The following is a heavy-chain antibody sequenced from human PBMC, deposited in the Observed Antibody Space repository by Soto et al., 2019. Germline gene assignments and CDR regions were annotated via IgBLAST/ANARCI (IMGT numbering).Heavy chain of an antibody. CDR2: IYYSGST. J-gene: IGHJ4*02. V-gene: IGHV4-31*01. CDR1: GGSISSGGYY. Sequence: QVQLQESGPGLVKPSQTLSLTCTVSGGSISSGGYYWSWIRQHPGKGLEWIGYIYYSGSTYSNPSLKMQVTISIATSKNESSLNLSSVTAADTAVYKCAREPSIWGQGTLVNVSS. CDR3: AREPSI.